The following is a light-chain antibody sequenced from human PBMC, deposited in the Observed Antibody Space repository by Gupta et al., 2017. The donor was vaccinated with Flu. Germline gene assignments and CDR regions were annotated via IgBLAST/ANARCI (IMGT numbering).Light chain of an antibody. CDR2: DVT. CDR3: SSYAGRVIWV. CDR1: SNDVGGSNR. J-gene: IGLJ1*01. V-gene: IGLV2-11*01. Sequence: QSAPTQPRSVSVSPGQSVTISCTGTSNDVGGSNRVSWYEQRPGKAPKLILYDVTERPSGVPDRFSGSKSGNTASLTISGLQADDEADYYCSSYAGRVIWVFGTGTTVTVL.